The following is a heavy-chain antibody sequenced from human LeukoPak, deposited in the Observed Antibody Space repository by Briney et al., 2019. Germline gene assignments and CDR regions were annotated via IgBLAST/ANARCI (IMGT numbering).Heavy chain of an antibody. CDR1: GFTFSSYA. CDR3: AKERDTRAFQHVFDY. CDR2: ISASGGST. D-gene: IGHD5-18*01. J-gene: IGHJ4*02. V-gene: IGHV3-23*01. Sequence: GGSLRLSCVASGFTFSSYALNWVRQAPGKGLEWVSGISASGGSTDYADSVNGRFTISRDNSKNTMYLHMNSLRAEDTALYYCAKERDTRAFQHVFDYWGQGTLVTVSS.